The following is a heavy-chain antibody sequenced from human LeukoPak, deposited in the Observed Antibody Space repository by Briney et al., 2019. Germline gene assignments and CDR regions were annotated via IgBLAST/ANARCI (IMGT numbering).Heavy chain of an antibody. CDR2: IYYTGNT. Sequence: SETLSLTCTVSGDSISGNYWTWIRQPPGKGLEWIGYIYYTGNTNYNPSLESRVTISVDTSKNQFSLRLTSVTAADTAVYFCARATPWLLPGYWGQGALVTVSS. J-gene: IGHJ4*02. V-gene: IGHV4-59*01. CDR3: ARATPWLLPGY. CDR1: GDSISGNY. D-gene: IGHD3-22*01.